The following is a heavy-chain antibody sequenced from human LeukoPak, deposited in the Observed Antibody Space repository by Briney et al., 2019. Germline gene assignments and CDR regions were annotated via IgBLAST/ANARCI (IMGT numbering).Heavy chain of an antibody. CDR3: AKDAVVPAVSYFDY. J-gene: IGHJ4*02. D-gene: IGHD2-2*01. Sequence: PGRSLRLSCAASGFTFSSYGVHWVRQAPGKGLEWVAVIWYDGSNKYYADSVKGRFTISRDNSKNTLYLQMNSLRAEDTAVYYCAKDAVVPAVSYFDYWGQGTLVTVSS. V-gene: IGHV3-33*06. CDR2: IWYDGSNK. CDR1: GFTFSSYG.